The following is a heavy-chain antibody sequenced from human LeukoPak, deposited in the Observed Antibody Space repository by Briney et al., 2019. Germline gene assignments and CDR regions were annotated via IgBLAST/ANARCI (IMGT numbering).Heavy chain of an antibody. CDR3: ARGIGKSSGWFDY. J-gene: IGHJ4*02. V-gene: IGHV4-59*01. CDR1: GGSISRYY. CDR2: IYYSGST. D-gene: IGHD6-19*01. Sequence: SETLSLTCTVSGGSISRYYWSWIRQPPGKGLEWIGYIYYSGSTNYNPSLKSRVTISVDTSKNQLSLKLSSVTAADTAVYYCARGIGKSSGWFDYWGQGTLVTVSS.